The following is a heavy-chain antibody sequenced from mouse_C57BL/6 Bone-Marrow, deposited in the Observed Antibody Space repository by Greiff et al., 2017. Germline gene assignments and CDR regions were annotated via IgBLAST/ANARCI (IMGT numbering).Heavy chain of an antibody. CDR1: GYTFTDYY. CDR3: RTGTWAY. J-gene: IGHJ3*01. V-gene: IGHV1-26*01. CDR2: INPNNGGT. Sequence: VQLQQSGPELVKPGASVKISCKASGYTFTDYYMNWVKQSHGKSLEWIGDINPNNGGTSYNQKFKGKATLTVYKSSSTAYMELRSLTSGDTAVYYCRTGTWAYCVQGTVVNVSA. D-gene: IGHD3-3*01.